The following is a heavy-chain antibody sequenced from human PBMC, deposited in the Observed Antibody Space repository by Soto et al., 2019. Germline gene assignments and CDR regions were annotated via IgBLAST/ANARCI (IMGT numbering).Heavy chain of an antibody. D-gene: IGHD1-20*01. CDR2: IDPIVDTS. J-gene: IGHJ4*02. Sequence: QVRLEQAGAEVKKPGSSVRVSCQASGGALTSYPIHWVRQAPGQGLEWMGVIDPIVDTSNLAENFKTRLTLTADTSTKTVYMDLTSLRSDDTAIYFCATYPRPYKWTDIWGRGTQLTVSS. CDR3: ATYPRPYKWTDI. V-gene: IGHV1-69*06. CDR1: GGALTSYP.